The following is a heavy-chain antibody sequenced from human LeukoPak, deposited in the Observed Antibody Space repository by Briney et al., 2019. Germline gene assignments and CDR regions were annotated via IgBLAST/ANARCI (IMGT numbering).Heavy chain of an antibody. CDR1: GFTFSSYA. Sequence: PGGFLRLSCAASGFTFSSYAMSWVRQAPGKGLEWVSLISGSGGSTYYADSVKGRFTISRDNSKNTLYLQMNGLRADDTALYYCAKAGWYSAKTYATYDDAYDIWGRGTMVTVSS. CDR2: ISGSGGST. V-gene: IGHV3-23*01. CDR3: AKAGWYSAKTYATYDDAYDI. D-gene: IGHD1-26*01. J-gene: IGHJ3*02.